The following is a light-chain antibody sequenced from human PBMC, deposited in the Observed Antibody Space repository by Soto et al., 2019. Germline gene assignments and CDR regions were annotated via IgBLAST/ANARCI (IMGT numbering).Light chain of an antibody. CDR3: QQYGDSPPEYT. Sequence: VLTQSPGTLSLSPGERATLSCRASESIVNNNLAWYQQKPGQAPRLLISGASNRATGVPDRFSGSGSGSDFTLTIDRLEPEDFAVVYCQQYGDSPPEYTFGQGTKLEIK. CDR1: ESIVNNN. CDR2: GAS. J-gene: IGKJ2*01. V-gene: IGKV3-20*01.